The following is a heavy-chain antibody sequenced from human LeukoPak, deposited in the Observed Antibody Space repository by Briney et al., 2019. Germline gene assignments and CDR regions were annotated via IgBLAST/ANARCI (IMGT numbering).Heavy chain of an antibody. D-gene: IGHD4-17*01. V-gene: IGHV4-34*01. Sequence: PSETLSLTCAVYGGSFSAYFWSWIRQPPGKGLEWIGEIDPSGSTNYNPSLKSRVTISVDTSKNQFSLNLSSVTAADTAVYYCARQPRPTVTSDFDYWGQGTLVTVSS. J-gene: IGHJ4*02. CDR2: IDPSGST. CDR1: GGSFSAYF. CDR3: ARQPRPTVTSDFDY.